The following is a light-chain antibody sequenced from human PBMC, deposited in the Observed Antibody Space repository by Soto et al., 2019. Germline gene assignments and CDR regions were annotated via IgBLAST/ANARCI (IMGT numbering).Light chain of an antibody. Sequence: VLTQPASVSGSPGQSITISCTGTSSDVGGYNYVSWYQQYPGKAPKLMIFGVSDRPSGVSNRFSGSKSGNTASLTISGLQAEDEADYYCSSYKTSSTVVVFGGGTKVTVL. J-gene: IGLJ2*01. CDR3: SSYKTSSTVVV. CDR2: GVS. V-gene: IGLV2-14*01. CDR1: SSDVGGYNY.